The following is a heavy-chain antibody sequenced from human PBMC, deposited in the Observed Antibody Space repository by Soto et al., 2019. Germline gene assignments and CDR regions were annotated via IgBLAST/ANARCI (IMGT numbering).Heavy chain of an antibody. CDR3: ARLKYYDFWSGQTPYGMDV. D-gene: IGHD3-3*01. CDR2: IYPGDSDT. J-gene: IGHJ6*02. CDR1: GYRFTSYW. V-gene: IGHV5-51*01. Sequence: GESLKISCKGSGYRFTSYWIGWVRQMPGKGLEWMGIIYPGDSDTRYSPSFQGQVTISADKSLSPAYLQWSSLKASGTAMYYCARLKYYDFWSGQTPYGMDVWGQGTTDTVSS.